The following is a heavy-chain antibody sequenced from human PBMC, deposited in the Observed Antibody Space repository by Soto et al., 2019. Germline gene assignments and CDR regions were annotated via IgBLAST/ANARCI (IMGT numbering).Heavy chain of an antibody. V-gene: IGHV3-74*01. CDR1: GFTFSSYW. J-gene: IGHJ4*02. D-gene: IGHD3-10*01. Sequence: EEQLVESGGGLVQRGVSLRLSCAASGFTFSSYWMHWVRQAPGKGLVWVSHINSDGSSISYADSVKGRFTISRDNAKNTLYLQMNSLRAEDTAVYYCAKWSRFGEWLWGQGTLVTVSS. CDR2: INSDGSSI. CDR3: AKWSRFGEWL.